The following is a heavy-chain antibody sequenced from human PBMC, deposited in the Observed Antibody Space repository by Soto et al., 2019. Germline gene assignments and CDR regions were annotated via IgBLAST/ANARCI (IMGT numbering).Heavy chain of an antibody. D-gene: IGHD2-15*01. CDR3: ARDYSYQRSMDV. CDR2: ISYDGSNK. V-gene: IGHV3-30-3*01. CDR1: GFTFSNYA. J-gene: IGHJ6*02. Sequence: PGGSLRLSCAASGFTFSNYAIHWVRQAPGKGLGWVAVISYDGSNKYYTDSVKGRFIISRDNSENTLYLQMSSLRAEDTAVYYCARDYSYQRSMDVWGQGTTVTVSS.